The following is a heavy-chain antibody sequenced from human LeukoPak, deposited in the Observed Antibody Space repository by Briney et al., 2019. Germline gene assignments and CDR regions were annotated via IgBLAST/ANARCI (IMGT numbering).Heavy chain of an antibody. J-gene: IGHJ5*02. V-gene: IGHV1-69*05. CDR1: GGTFSSYA. D-gene: IGHD2-2*01. CDR2: IIPIFGTA. Sequence: SVKVSCKASGGTFSSYAISWVRQAPGQGLEWMGGIIPIFGTANYAQKFQGRVTMTRDTSISTAYMELSRLRSDDTAVYYCARGDQAHCSSTSCYLGFDPWGQGTLVTVSS. CDR3: ARGDQAHCSSTSCYLGFDP.